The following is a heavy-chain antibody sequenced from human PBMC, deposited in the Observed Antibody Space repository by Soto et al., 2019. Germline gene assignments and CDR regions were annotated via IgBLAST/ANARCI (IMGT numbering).Heavy chain of an antibody. CDR2: IYHSGST. CDR1: GGSIRSGGYS. CDR3: ARGIQPYYYYYYGMEV. V-gene: IGHV4-30-2*01. J-gene: IGHJ6*02. D-gene: IGHD5-18*01. Sequence: TLSLKWAGSGGSIRSGGYSWSWIRQPPGKGLEWIGYIYHSGSTYYNPSLKSRVTISVDRSKNQFSLKLSSVAAADTAVYYCARGIQPYYYYYYGMEVWGQGTTVTRLL.